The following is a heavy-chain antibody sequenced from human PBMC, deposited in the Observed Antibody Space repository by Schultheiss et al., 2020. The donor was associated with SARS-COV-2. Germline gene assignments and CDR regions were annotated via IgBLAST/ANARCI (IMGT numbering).Heavy chain of an antibody. D-gene: IGHD1-14*01. V-gene: IGHV3-30*18. Sequence: SLKISCAASGFTFSSYGMHWVRQAPGKGLEWVAVISYDGSNKYYADSVKGRFTISRDNSKNTLYLQMNSLRAEDTAVYYCAKDTGGLGAAGTFDYWGQGTLVTVSS. J-gene: IGHJ4*02. CDR3: AKDTGGLGAAGTFDY. CDR2: ISYDGSNK. CDR1: GFTFSSYG.